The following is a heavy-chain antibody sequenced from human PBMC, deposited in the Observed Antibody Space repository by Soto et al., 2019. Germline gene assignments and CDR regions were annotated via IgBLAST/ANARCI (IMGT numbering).Heavy chain of an antibody. Sequence: QVQLVQSGAEVKKPGSSVKVSCKASGGTFSSYAISWVRQAPGQGLEWMGGIIPIFGTANYAQKFQGRVTITADESTSTAYMELSSLRSEDTAVYYCARAFHYGDYANYYYGMDVWGQGTTVTVSS. V-gene: IGHV1-69*01. CDR1: GGTFSSYA. CDR3: ARAFHYGDYANYYYGMDV. D-gene: IGHD4-17*01. J-gene: IGHJ6*02. CDR2: IIPIFGTA.